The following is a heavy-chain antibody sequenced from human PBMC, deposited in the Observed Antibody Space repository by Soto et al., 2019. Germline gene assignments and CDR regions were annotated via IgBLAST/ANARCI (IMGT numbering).Heavy chain of an antibody. Sequence: ASVKVSCKASGGTFSSYAISWVRQAPGQGLEWMGGIIPIFGTANYAQKFQGRVTITADESTSTAYMELSSLRSEDTAVYYCARDPLTDYGSGSPVGDYWGQGTLVTVSS. CDR1: GGTFSSYA. CDR2: IIPIFGTA. CDR3: ARDPLTDYGSGSPVGDY. J-gene: IGHJ4*02. D-gene: IGHD3-10*01. V-gene: IGHV1-69*13.